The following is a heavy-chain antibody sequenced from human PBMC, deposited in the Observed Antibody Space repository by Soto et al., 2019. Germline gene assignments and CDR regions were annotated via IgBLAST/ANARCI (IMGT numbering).Heavy chain of an antibody. CDR1: GFTFSSYA. CDR2: TSYDGSNK. D-gene: IGHD3-3*01. J-gene: IGHJ4*02. CDR3: ARDIEWLSYFDY. V-gene: IGHV3-30-3*01. Sequence: SLRLSCAASGFTFSSYAMHWVRQAPGKGLEWVAVTSYDGSNKYYADSVKGRFTISRDNSKNTVYLQMNSLRAEDTAVYYCARDIEWLSYFDYWGQGTLVTVSS.